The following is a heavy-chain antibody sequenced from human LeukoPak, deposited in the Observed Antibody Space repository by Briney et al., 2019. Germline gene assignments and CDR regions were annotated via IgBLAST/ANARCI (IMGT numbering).Heavy chain of an antibody. Sequence: GGSLRLSCAASGFTFSSYGMHWVRQAPGKGLEWVAVISYDGSNKYYADSVKGRFTISRDNSKHTLYLQMNSLRAEDTAVYYCAKRGVVIRVILVGFHKEAYYFESWGQGALVTVSS. CDR2: ISYDGSNK. V-gene: IGHV3-30*18. CDR1: GFTFSSYG. D-gene: IGHD3/OR15-3a*01. J-gene: IGHJ4*02. CDR3: AKRGVVIRVILVGFHKEAYYFES.